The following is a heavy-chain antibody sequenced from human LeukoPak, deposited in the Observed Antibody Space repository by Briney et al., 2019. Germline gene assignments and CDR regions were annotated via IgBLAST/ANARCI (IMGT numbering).Heavy chain of an antibody. CDR3: ANNPPQALWFGEDYYYGMDV. Sequence: PGGSLRLSCAASGFTFSSYAMSWVRQAPGKGLEWVSAISGSGGSTYYADSVKGRFTISRDNSKNTLYLQMNSLRAEDTAVYYCANNPPQALWFGEDYYYGMDVWGQGTTVTVSS. J-gene: IGHJ6*02. D-gene: IGHD3-10*01. CDR1: GFTFSSYA. V-gene: IGHV3-23*01. CDR2: ISGSGGST.